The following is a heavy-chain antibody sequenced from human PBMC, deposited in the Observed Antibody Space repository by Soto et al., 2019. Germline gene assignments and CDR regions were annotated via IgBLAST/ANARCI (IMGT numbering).Heavy chain of an antibody. CDR1: GGSISSSSYY. V-gene: IGHV4-39*01. Sequence: QLQLQESGPGLVKPSETLCLTCTVSGGSISSSSYYWGWIRQPPGKGLEWIGSIYYSGSTYYNPSLKSRVTISVDTSKNQFSLKLSSVTAADTAVYYCARHGFRTPTFDYWGQGTLVTVSS. CDR2: IYYSGST. J-gene: IGHJ4*02. D-gene: IGHD2-21*01. CDR3: ARHGFRTPTFDY.